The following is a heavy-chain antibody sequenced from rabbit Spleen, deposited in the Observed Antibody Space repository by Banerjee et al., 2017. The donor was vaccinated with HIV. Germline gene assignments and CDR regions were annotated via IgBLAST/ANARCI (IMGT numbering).Heavy chain of an antibody. CDR2: IYDGDAST. J-gene: IGHJ4*01. Sequence: QSLEECGGDPVKPGASVTLTSTASGFSFAFKDYMCWVRQAPGKGPEWIACIYDGDASTYYASWAKGRSTFSKTSSTTVTLQMTSLTAADTATYFCARDLTAAVCWNFGWWGPGTLVTVS. CDR3: ARDLTAAVCWNFGW. V-gene: IGHV1S40*01. D-gene: IGHD4-1*01. CDR1: GFSFAFKDY.